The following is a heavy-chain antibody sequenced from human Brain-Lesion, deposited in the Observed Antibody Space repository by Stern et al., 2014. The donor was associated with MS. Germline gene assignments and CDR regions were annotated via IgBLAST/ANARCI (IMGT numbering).Heavy chain of an antibody. CDR1: GFIFSNYA. CDR3: AKTDSRGCGGTACVDY. Sequence: EVQLLESGGGLVQPGGSLRLSCAASGFIFSNYAMNWVRQAPGKGLEWVSTIGGTGGTTFYADSVKGRFTISRDNSKNTLYLQMNSLRVEDTAVYYCAKTDSRGCGGTACVDYWGQGTLVTVSS. J-gene: IGHJ4*02. CDR2: IGGTGGTT. D-gene: IGHD4-23*01. V-gene: IGHV3-23*01.